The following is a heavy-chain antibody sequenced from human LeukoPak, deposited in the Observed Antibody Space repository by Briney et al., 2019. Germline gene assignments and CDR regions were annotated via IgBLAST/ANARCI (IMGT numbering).Heavy chain of an antibody. CDR3: AKLGPVDSGFDP. Sequence: GRSLRLSCAASGFTFSSYGMHWVRQAPGKGLEWVAVISYDGSNKYYADSVKGRFTISRDNSKNTLYLQMNSLRAEDTAVYYCAKLGPVDSGFDPWGQGNLVTVSS. V-gene: IGHV3-30*18. J-gene: IGHJ5*02. D-gene: IGHD3/OR15-3a*01. CDR2: ISYDGSNK. CDR1: GFTFSSYG.